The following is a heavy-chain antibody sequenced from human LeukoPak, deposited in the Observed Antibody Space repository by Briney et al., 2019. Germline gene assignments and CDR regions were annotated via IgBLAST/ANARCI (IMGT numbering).Heavy chain of an antibody. D-gene: IGHD3-10*01. V-gene: IGHV3-23*01. CDR1: GFTFGSYA. J-gene: IGHJ6*02. CDR3: AKVDGSGPYYYYGMDV. Sequence: PGGSLRLSCAASGFTFGSYAMSWVRQAPGKGLEWVSAISGSGGSTYYADSVKGRFTISRDNSKNTLYLQMNSLRAEDTAVYYCAKVDGSGPYYYYGMDVWGQGTTVTVSS. CDR2: ISGSGGST.